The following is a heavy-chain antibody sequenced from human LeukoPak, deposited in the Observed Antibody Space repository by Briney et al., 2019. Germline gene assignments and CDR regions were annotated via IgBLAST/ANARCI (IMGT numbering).Heavy chain of an antibody. V-gene: IGHV3-73*01. CDR2: IRSKANNYAT. CDR1: GFTFSGS. CDR3: TTVDTVMV. D-gene: IGHD5-18*01. J-gene: IGHJ4*02. Sequence: GGSLKLSCAASGFTFSGSMHWVRQASGKGLEWVARIRSKANNYATAYAASVKGRFTISRDDSKNTAYLQMNSLKTEDTVVYYCTTVDTVMVWGQGTLVTVSS.